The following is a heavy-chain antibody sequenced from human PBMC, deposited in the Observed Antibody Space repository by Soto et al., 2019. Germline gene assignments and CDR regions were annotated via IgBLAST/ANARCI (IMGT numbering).Heavy chain of an antibody. CDR1: GGSISGHY. D-gene: IGHD3-16*01. J-gene: IGHJ6*03. CDR2: IYYSGST. Sequence: QVQLQESGPGLVKPSETLSLSCNVSGGSISGHYWSWVRQTPGKGLEWIGCIYYSGSTNYNPSLNTPATISVDTSKNHFSLRLTSLTAADTAVYYCARGPYYDLIWNYYYMDVWGKGTTVTVSS. CDR3: ARGPYYDLIWNYYYMDV. V-gene: IGHV4-59*08.